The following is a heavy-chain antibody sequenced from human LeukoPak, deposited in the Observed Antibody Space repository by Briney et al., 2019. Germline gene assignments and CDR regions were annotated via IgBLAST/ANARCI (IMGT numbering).Heavy chain of an antibody. D-gene: IGHD3-16*01. CDR1: GFTFSNYG. CDR3: ARDLGYFDY. Sequence: GGSLRLSCAASGFTFSNYGMHWVRQAPGKGLEWVAIIWYDGSNKYYVDSVKGRFTISRDNSKNTLYLQMNSLRAEDTAVYYCARDLGYFDYWGQGTLVTVSS. V-gene: IGHV3-33*01. CDR2: IWYDGSNK. J-gene: IGHJ4*02.